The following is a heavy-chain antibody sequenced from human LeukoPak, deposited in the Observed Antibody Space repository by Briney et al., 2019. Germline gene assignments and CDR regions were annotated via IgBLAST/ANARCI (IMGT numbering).Heavy chain of an antibody. CDR2: ISYDGSNK. J-gene: IGHJ6*02. CDR3: AKGRSITPYGMDV. CDR1: GFTFSSYG. V-gene: IGHV3-30*18. Sequence: GGSLRLSCAASGFTFSSYGMHWVRQAPGKGLEWVAVISYDGSNKYYADSVKGRFTISRDKSKSTLDLQMNSLRAEDTAVYYCAKGRSITPYGMDVWGQGTTVTVSS. D-gene: IGHD2-2*01.